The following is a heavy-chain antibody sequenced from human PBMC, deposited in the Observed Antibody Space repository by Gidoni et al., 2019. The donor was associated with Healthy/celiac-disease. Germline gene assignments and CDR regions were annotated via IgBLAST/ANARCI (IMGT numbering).Heavy chain of an antibody. V-gene: IGHV1-69*02. D-gene: IGHD6-19*01. CDR3: ARQMAVQHYYYGMDV. Sequence: QVQLVQSGAEVKKPGSSVKVSCKASGGPFSSYTISWVRQAPGQGLEWMGRIIPILGIANYAQKFQGRVTITADKSTSTAYMELSSLRSEDTAVYYCARQMAVQHYYYGMDVWGQGTTVTVSS. CDR1: GGPFSSYT. CDR2: IIPILGIA. J-gene: IGHJ6*02.